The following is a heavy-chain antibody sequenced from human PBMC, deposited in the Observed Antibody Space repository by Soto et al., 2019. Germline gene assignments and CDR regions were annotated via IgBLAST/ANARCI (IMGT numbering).Heavy chain of an antibody. Sequence: GASVKVSCKASGGTFSSYAISWVRQAPGQGLEWMGGIIPIFGTANYAQKFQGRVTITADESTSTAYMELSSLRSEDTAVYYCARMRGYSYGHESAFDYWGQGTLVTVSS. V-gene: IGHV1-69*13. D-gene: IGHD5-18*01. CDR1: GGTFSSYA. CDR2: IIPIFGTA. CDR3: ARMRGYSYGHESAFDY. J-gene: IGHJ4*02.